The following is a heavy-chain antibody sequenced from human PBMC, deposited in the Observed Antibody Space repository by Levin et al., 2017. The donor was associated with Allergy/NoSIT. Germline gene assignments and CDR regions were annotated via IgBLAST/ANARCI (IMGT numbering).Heavy chain of an antibody. Sequence: GGSLRLSCTVSGFTFSNYAMHWVRQAPGKGLEWVALISYDGSDKYYADSVKGRFTISRDNSKNTQYLQMNSLRGEDTAVYYCAREAEALDYWGQGTLVTVSS. CDR2: ISYDGSDK. D-gene: IGHD3-3*02. CDR1: GFTFSNYA. J-gene: IGHJ4*02. CDR3: AREAEALDY. V-gene: IGHV3-30-3*01.